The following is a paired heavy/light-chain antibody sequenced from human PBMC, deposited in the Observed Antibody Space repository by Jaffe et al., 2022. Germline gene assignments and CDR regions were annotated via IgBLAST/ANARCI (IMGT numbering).Light chain of an antibody. CDR2: LEGSGSY. J-gene: IGLJ3*02. CDR1: SGHSSYI. CDR3: ETWDSNTQV. Sequence: QPVLTQSSSASASLGSSVKLTCTLSSGHSSYIIAWHQQQPGKAPRYLMKLEGSGSYNKGSGVPDRFSGSSSGADRYLTISNLQSEDEADYYCETWDSNTQVFGGGTKLTVL. V-gene: IGLV4-60*03.
Heavy chain of an antibody. CDR3: ARAVNTYGSGSYYNVWGDY. CDR1: GGTFSSYT. D-gene: IGHD3-10*01. J-gene: IGHJ4*02. CDR2: IIPILGIA. V-gene: IGHV1-69*02. Sequence: QVQLVQSGAEVKKPGSSVKVSCKASGGTFSSYTISWVRQAPGQGLEWMGRIIPILGIANYAQKFQGRVTITADKSTSTAYMELSSLRSEDTAVYYCARAVNTYGSGSYYNVWGDYWGQGTLVTVSS.